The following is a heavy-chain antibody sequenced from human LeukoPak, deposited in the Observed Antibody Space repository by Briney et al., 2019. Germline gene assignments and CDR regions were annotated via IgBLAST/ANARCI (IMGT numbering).Heavy chain of an antibody. CDR1: GYTFSAFH. J-gene: IGHJ4*02. CDR2: VNPNSGDT. Sequence: ASVKVSCKASGYTFSAFHIRWVRLAPGQGPEWMGWVNPNSGDTNYAQRFRGRVTMTRDTSINTAYMELSSLRSDDTAVYYCARSNYYGSQSEYWGQGTLVAVSS. CDR3: ARSNYYGSQSEY. D-gene: IGHD3-10*01. V-gene: IGHV1-2*02.